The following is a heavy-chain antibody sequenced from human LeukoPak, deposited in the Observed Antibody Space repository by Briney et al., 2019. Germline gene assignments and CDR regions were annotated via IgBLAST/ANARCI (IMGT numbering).Heavy chain of an antibody. CDR2: IYSSGST. CDR1: GGSISSYY. V-gene: IGHV4-59*08. Sequence: SETLSLTCTVSGGSISSYYWSWIRQPPGKGLEWIGSIYSSGSTNCNPSLKSRVTISVDTSKNQFSLKLSSVTAADTAVYYCARLRYTVSTGDWFDPWGQGTLVTVSS. J-gene: IGHJ5*02. D-gene: IGHD4-17*01. CDR3: ARLRYTVSTGDWFDP.